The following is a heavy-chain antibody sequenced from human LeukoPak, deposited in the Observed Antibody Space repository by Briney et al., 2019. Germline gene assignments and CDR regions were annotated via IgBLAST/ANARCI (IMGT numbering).Heavy chain of an antibody. CDR1: GFTFSSYW. CDR3: ARGFYYDSGATWRAFNI. D-gene: IGHD3-22*01. V-gene: IGHV3-7*03. CDR2: IKQDGSEK. J-gene: IGHJ3*02. Sequence: GGSLRLSCAASGFTFSSYWMSWVRQAPGKGLEWVANIKQDGSEKYYVDSVKGRFTISRDNAKNSLYLQMNSLRAEDTALYYCARGFYYDSGATWRAFNIWGQGTMVTVFS.